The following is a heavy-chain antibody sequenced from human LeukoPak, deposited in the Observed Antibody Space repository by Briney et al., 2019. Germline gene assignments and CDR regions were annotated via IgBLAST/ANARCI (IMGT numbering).Heavy chain of an antibody. J-gene: IGHJ4*02. Sequence: GGSLRLSCAASGFTFSLYWMAWVRQAPGKGLEWVANIKEDGSEKYYVDSVKGRFTISRDNAKNSMYLEMNSLRAEDTAVYYCATSPSSGWDYWGQGTLVTVSS. CDR2: IKEDGSEK. CDR1: GFTFSLYW. CDR3: ATSPSSGWDY. D-gene: IGHD6-19*01. V-gene: IGHV3-7*01.